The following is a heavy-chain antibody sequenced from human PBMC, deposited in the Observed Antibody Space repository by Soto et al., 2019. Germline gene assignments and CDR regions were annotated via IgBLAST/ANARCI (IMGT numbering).Heavy chain of an antibody. V-gene: IGHV4-4*07. CDR1: DDFISSYY. D-gene: IGHD3-9*01. CDR3: ARADYEILAGSYAMDV. CDR2: VSTNGAT. Sequence: SETLSLTCTVSDDFISSYYWNWIRQPAGKGLEWIGRVSTNGATNYNPSLESRVTMSVDTSKNQFSLKLTSVTAADTAVYFCARADYEILAGSYAMDVWGQGTTVTVSS. J-gene: IGHJ6*02.